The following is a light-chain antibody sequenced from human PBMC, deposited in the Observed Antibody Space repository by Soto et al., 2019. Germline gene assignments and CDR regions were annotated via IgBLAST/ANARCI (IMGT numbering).Light chain of an antibody. CDR2: DAS. Sequence: DIHMTQSPSTLSASVGNIVTITCRASQSISRWLAWYQQKPGRAPKLLIYDASTLESGVPSRLSGSGYGTDFTITISSMQTEDFETYYCQQANSFPLTFGGGTQVDIK. CDR3: QQANSFPLT. V-gene: IGKV1-5*01. CDR1: QSISRW. J-gene: IGKJ4*01.